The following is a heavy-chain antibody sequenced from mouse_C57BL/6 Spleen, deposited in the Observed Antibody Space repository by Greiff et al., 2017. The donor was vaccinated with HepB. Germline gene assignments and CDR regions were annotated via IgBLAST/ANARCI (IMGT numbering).Heavy chain of an antibody. CDR3: ARAIYYGNYEFAY. CDR1: GFTFSDYG. Sequence: EVQLVESGGGLVKPGGSLKLSCAASGFTFSDYGMHWVRQAPEKGLEWVAYISSGSSTIYYADTVKGRFTISRDNAKNTLFLQMTSLRSEDTAMYYWARAIYYGNYEFAYWGQGTLVTVSA. CDR2: ISSGSSTI. D-gene: IGHD2-1*01. V-gene: IGHV5-17*01. J-gene: IGHJ3*01.